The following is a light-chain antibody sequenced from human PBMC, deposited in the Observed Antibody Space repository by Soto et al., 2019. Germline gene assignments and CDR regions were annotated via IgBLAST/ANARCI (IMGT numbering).Light chain of an antibody. CDR1: SSNIGNNT. CDR2: RNN. V-gene: IGLV1-44*01. J-gene: IGLJ3*02. Sequence: QSALTQTPSASGTPGQRVTISCSGSSSNIGNNTVNWYQQLPGAVPKLLIYRNNQRPSEVPDRFSGSKSATSASLAITGLQSEDEADYYCAAWDDSLSGPVFGGGTKLTVL. CDR3: AAWDDSLSGPV.